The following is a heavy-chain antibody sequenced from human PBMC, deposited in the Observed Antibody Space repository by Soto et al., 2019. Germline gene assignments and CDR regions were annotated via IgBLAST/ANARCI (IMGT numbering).Heavy chain of an antibody. J-gene: IGHJ6*02. CDR1: GFTFSSYW. D-gene: IGHD1-1*01. Sequence: PGGSLRLSCAASGFTFSSYWMGWVRQAPGKGLEWVANIKQDGSEKYYVDSVKGRFTISRDNAKNSLYLQMNSLRAEDTAVYYCARDKGPERGPYYYYGMDVWGQGTTVTVSS. CDR3: ARDKGPERGPYYYYGMDV. CDR2: IKQDGSEK. V-gene: IGHV3-7*03.